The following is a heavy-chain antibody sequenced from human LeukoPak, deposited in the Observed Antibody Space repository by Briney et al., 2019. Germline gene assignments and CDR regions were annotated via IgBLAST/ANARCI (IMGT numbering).Heavy chain of an antibody. CDR1: GFTFSGSA. CDR2: IRSKANSYAT. V-gene: IGHV3-73*01. J-gene: IGHJ4*02. CDR3: TRLGSEGVPAARDNFDY. D-gene: IGHD2-2*01. Sequence: GGSLRLSCAASGFTFSGSAMHWVRQACGKGLEWVGRIRSKANSYATAYAASVKGRFTISRDDSKSTAYLQMNSLKTEDTAVYYCTRLGSEGVPAARDNFDYWGQATLLTVSS.